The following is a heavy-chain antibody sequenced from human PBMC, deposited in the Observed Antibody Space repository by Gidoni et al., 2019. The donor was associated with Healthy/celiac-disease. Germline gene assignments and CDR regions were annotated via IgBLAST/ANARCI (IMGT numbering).Heavy chain of an antibody. D-gene: IGHD6-13*01. J-gene: IGHJ3*02. Sequence: EVQLLESGGGLVQPGGSLRLSCAACEFTFSSDAMSWVRQAPGKGLEWVSAISGSGGITYYADSVKGRFTISRDNSKNTLYLQMNSLRAEDTAVYYCAKEGDAAAGKDAFDIWGQGTMVTVSS. CDR2: ISGSGGIT. CDR3: AKEGDAAAGKDAFDI. CDR1: EFTFSSDA. V-gene: IGHV3-23*01.